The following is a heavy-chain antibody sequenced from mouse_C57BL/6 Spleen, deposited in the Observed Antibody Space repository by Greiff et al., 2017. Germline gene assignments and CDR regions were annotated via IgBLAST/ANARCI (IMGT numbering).Heavy chain of an antibody. CDR2: INPSNGGT. CDR1: GYTFTSYW. D-gene: IGHD1-1*01. J-gene: IGHJ4*01. V-gene: IGHV1-53*01. Sequence: QVQLQQPGTELVKPGASVKLSCKASGYTFTSYWMHWVKQRPGQGLEWIGNINPSNGGTNYNEKFKSKATLTVDKSSSTAYMQLSSLTSEDSAVYYCARKRGGLLRGDYAIDYWGQGTSVTVSS. CDR3: ARKRGGLLRGDYAIDY.